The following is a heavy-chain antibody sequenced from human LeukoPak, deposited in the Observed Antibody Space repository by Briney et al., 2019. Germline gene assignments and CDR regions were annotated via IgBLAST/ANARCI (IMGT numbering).Heavy chain of an antibody. CDR3: ASGDANTAAAFDI. CDR1: GGSISSGSYY. CDR2: IYTSGST. Sequence: SETLSLTCTVSGGSISSGSYYWSWIRQPAGKGLEWIGRIYTSGSTNYNPSLKSRVTMPVDTSKNQFSLKLSSVTAADTAVYYCASGDANTAAAFDIWGQGTMVTVSS. V-gene: IGHV4-61*02. J-gene: IGHJ3*02. D-gene: IGHD4-17*01.